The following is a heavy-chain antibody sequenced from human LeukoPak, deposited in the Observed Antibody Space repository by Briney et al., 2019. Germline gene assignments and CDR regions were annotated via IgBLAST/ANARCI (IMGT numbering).Heavy chain of an antibody. CDR3: ARWDGYNMGVDY. D-gene: IGHD5-24*01. J-gene: IGHJ4*02. Sequence: PSETLSLTCTVSGGSISSYYWSWIRQPAGKGLEWIGYIYYSGSTNYNPSLKSRVTISVDTSKNQFSLKLSSVTSADTAVYYCARWDGYNMGVDYWGQGTLVTVSS. CDR1: GGSISSYY. CDR2: IYYSGST. V-gene: IGHV4-59*01.